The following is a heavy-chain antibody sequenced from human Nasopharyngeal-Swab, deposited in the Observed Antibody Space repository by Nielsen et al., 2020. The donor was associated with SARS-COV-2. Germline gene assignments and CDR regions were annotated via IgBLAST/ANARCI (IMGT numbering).Heavy chain of an antibody. CDR3: ARDPFPYYYDSSGSFDY. V-gene: IGHV3-48*04. D-gene: IGHD3-22*01. Sequence: GESLKISCAASGFTFSSYSMNWVRQAPGKGLEWVSSISSSSSTIYYADSVKGRFTISRDNAKNSLYLQMNSLRAEDTAVYYCARDPFPYYYDSSGSFDYWGQGTLVTVSS. CDR1: GFTFSSYS. J-gene: IGHJ4*02. CDR2: ISSSSSTI.